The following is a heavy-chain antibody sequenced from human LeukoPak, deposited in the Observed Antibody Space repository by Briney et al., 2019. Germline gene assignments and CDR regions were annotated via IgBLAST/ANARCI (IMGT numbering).Heavy chain of an antibody. CDR2: IYYSGST. Sequence: SETLSLTCTVSGGSISSYYWSWIRQPPGKGLEWIGYIYYSGSTNYNPSLKSRVTISVDTSKNQFSLKLSSVTAADTAVYYCARHAPYCSGSSCYSGLFDYWGQGTLVTVSS. V-gene: IGHV4-59*08. CDR3: ARHAPYCSGSSCYSGLFDY. J-gene: IGHJ4*02. CDR1: GGSISSYY. D-gene: IGHD2-15*01.